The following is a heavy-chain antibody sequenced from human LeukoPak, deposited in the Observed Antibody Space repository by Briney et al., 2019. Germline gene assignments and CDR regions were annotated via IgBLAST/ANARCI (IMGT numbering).Heavy chain of an antibody. CDR3: ARDHGLGGQLPVYFVP. CDR1: GFTFSSYS. Sequence: GGSLRLSCAASGFTFSSYSMNWVRQAPGKGLEWVSSISSSSSYIYYADSVKGRFTISRDNAKNSLYLQMNSLRAEDTAVYYGARDHGLGGQLPVYFVPCGQGTMASVPS. V-gene: IGHV3-21*01. D-gene: IGHD2-2*01. J-gene: IGHJ5*02. CDR2: ISSSSSYI.